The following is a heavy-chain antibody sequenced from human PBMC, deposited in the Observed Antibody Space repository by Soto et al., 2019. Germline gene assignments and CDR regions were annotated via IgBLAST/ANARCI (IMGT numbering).Heavy chain of an antibody. CDR2: INPSGGST. CDR3: ARDQPVIVASHFDY. Sequence: ASVEVSCKASVYTFTVYYIHWVRQAPGQGLEWMGIINPSGGSTSYAQKFQGRVTMTRDTSTSTVYMELSSLRSEDTAVYYCARDQPVIVASHFDYWGQGTLVTVSS. CDR1: VYTFTVYY. V-gene: IGHV1-46*03. D-gene: IGHD5-12*01. J-gene: IGHJ4*02.